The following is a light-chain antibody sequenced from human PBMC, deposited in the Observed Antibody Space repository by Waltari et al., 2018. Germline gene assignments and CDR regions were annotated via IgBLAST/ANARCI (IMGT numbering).Light chain of an antibody. CDR2: GAS. J-gene: IGKJ4*01. V-gene: IGKV3-20*01. Sequence: EIVLTLSPGTLSLSPGERATLPCRASQSVSSSYLAWYQQKPGQAPRLLIYGASSRATGIPDRFSGSGSGTDFTLTISRLEPEDFAVYYCQQYGSPSLTFGGGTKVEIK. CDR3: QQYGSPSLT. CDR1: QSVSSSY.